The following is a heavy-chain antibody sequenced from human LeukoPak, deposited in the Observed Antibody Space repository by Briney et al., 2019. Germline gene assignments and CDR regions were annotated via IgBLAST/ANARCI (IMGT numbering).Heavy chain of an antibody. Sequence: ASVKVSCKASGGTFSSYAISWVRQAPGQGLEWMGRIIPIFGTANYAQKFQGRVTITTDESTSTAYMELSGLRSEDTAVYYCASHSSSWRYYFDYWGQGTLVTVSS. CDR2: IIPIFGTA. CDR3: ASHSSSWRYYFDY. D-gene: IGHD6-13*01. J-gene: IGHJ4*02. V-gene: IGHV1-69*05. CDR1: GGTFSSYA.